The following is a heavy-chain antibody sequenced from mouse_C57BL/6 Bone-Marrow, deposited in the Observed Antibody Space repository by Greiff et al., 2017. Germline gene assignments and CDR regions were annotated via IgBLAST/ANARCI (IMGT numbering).Heavy chain of an antibody. CDR1: GFTFTDYY. D-gene: IGHD3-3*01. CDR3: AGRAAQYYAIDY. Sequence: EVKLVESGGGLVQPGGSLSLSCAASGFTFTDYYMSWVRQPPGKTLEWLGFIRNKANGSTTEYSASVKGRFTISRDNSQTILYLQMNTMSAEDSATYCCAGRAAQYYAIDYWGQGTSVTVSS. CDR2: IRNKANGSTT. V-gene: IGHV7-3*01. J-gene: IGHJ4*01.